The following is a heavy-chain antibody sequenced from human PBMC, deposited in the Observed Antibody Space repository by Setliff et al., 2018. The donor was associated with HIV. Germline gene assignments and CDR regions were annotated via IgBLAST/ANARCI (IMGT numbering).Heavy chain of an antibody. J-gene: IGHJ3*02. V-gene: IGHV4-4*09. Sequence: PSETLSLTCTVSGGSFSNYCWNWIRQSPGKGLEWIGYIFTSGSTHYNPSLQSRVTISIDPSKNQFSLRLSSVTAADTAVYYCAREHCSGGSCNGFDIWGQGTMVTVSS. D-gene: IGHD2-15*01. CDR2: IFTSGST. CDR3: AREHCSGGSCNGFDI. CDR1: GGSFSNYC.